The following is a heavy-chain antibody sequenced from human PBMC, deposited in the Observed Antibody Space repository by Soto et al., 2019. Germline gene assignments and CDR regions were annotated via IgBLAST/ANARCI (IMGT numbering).Heavy chain of an antibody. J-gene: IGHJ3*02. V-gene: IGHV1-2*02. D-gene: IGHD3-3*01. CDR1: GYPVTAYY. CDR2: INPATGAA. Sequence: QLHLVQSGAVVKKPGASVTVSCSASGYPVTAYYMHWVRQAPGRGLEWMGGINPATGAAKYTQTFQGRVTMTRDTSTSTGFMELSGLTSEDTAVFYCARGGGVGVAGSAAFDMWGQGTVVTVSS. CDR3: ARGGGVGVAGSAAFDM.